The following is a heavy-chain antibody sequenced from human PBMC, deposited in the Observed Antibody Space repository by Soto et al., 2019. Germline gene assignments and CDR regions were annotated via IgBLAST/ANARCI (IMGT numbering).Heavy chain of an antibody. Sequence: EVQLLESGGGLVQPGGSLRFSCAASGFAFGSYDMSWVRQPPGRGLEWVSGISGSGSNTYYADSVRGRFTISRDNSKNTLYLQLNSLRAEDTAVYYCAKEAAVAGRHLDYWGQGTLVTVSS. CDR1: GFAFGSYD. CDR3: AKEAAVAGRHLDY. V-gene: IGHV3-23*01. J-gene: IGHJ4*02. CDR2: ISGSGSNT. D-gene: IGHD6-19*01.